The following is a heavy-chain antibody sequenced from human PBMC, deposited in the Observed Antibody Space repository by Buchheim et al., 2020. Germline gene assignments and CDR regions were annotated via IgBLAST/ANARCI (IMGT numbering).Heavy chain of an antibody. CDR3: GKDPYSYGQEDFNY. CDR2: ISGLGSGGSK. J-gene: IGHJ4*02. D-gene: IGHD5-18*01. CDR1: GFTFTNFA. V-gene: IGHV3-23*01. Sequence: EVQLLESGGNWVQPGGSLRLSCAASGFTFTNFAMIWVRQAPGKGLEWVSTISGLGSGGSKYYADSVRGRFTISRDNSKNTLYLQMNGLRVEDTAVYYCGKDPYSYGQEDFNYLGQGT.